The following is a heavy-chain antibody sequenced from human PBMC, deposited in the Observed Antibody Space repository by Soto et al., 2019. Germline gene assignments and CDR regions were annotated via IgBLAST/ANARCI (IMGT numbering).Heavy chain of an antibody. CDR3: ARVYGGAFAS. V-gene: IGHV4-59*01. D-gene: IGHD2-2*02. CDR2: IYYSGST. J-gene: IGHJ4*02. CDR1: GGSISSYY. Sequence: QVQLQESGPGLVKPSETLSLTCTVSGGSISSYYWSWIRQPPGKGLEWIGYIYYSGSTNYNPSLRSRATISVDTSKSQFSLNLSSVTAADTAVYYCARVYGGAFASWGQGTLVTVSS.